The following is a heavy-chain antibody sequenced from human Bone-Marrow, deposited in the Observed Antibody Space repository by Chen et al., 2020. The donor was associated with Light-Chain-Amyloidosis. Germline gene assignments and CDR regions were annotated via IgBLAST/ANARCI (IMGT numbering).Heavy chain of an antibody. CDR2: IFPSGST. CDR1: GESISSAY. Sequence: QVQLQESGPGVAKPSETLSLSCTVSGESISSAYWNWVRQPAGKGLEWIGRIFPSGSTTYNPSLKSRVTMSLDMAKNQFSLKVTSLTAADTAVYDCAREGFYDTTADAFDVWGQGAMVTVSS. V-gene: IGHV4-4*07. J-gene: IGHJ3*01. CDR3: AREGFYDTTADAFDV. D-gene: IGHD3-22*01.